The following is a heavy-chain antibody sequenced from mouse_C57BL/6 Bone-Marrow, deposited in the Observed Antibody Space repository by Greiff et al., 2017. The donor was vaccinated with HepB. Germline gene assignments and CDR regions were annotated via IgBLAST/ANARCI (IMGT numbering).Heavy chain of an antibody. CDR2: ISDGGSYT. Sequence: EVMLVESGGGLVKPGGSLKLSCAASGFTFSSYAMSWVRQTPEKRLEWVATISDGGSYTYYPDNVKGRFTISRDNAKNNLYLQMSHLKSEDTAMYYCANTTEGFDYWGQGTTLTVSS. V-gene: IGHV5-4*03. CDR3: ANTTEGFDY. J-gene: IGHJ2*01. CDR1: GFTFSSYA. D-gene: IGHD1-1*01.